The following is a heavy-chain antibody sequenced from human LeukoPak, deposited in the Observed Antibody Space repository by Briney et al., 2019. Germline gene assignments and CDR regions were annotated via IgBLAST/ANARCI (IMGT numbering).Heavy chain of an antibody. CDR2: IYYSGST. Sequence: PSETLSLTCTVSGGSISSSSYYWGWIRQPPGKGLEWIGSIYYSGSTYYNPSLKSRVTISVDTSKNQFSLKLSSVTAADTAVYYCAGAGRGSSSWYLGNWFDPWGQGTLVTVSS. CDR3: AGAGRGSSSWYLGNWFDP. V-gene: IGHV4-39*07. CDR1: GGSISSSSYY. J-gene: IGHJ5*02. D-gene: IGHD6-13*01.